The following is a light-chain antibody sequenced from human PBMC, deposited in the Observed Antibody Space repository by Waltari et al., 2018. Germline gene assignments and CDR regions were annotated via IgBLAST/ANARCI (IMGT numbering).Light chain of an antibody. CDR3: QQYGTSRT. CDR2: GAS. Sequence: EIVLTQSPDTLSLSPGERATLSSRASQSVSSNYFAWYQQKPGQAPRLLIYGASNRATGIPDRFSGRGSGTDFTLTISRLEPEDSAVYYCQQYGTSRTFGRGTKVEIK. CDR1: QSVSSNY. J-gene: IGKJ1*01. V-gene: IGKV3-20*01.